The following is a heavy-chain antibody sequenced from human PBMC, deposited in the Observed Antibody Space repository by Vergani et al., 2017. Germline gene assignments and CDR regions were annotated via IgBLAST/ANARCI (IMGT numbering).Heavy chain of an antibody. D-gene: IGHD2-2*01. J-gene: IGHJ6*03. Sequence: EVQLVESGGGLVQPGGSLRLSCAASGFTFSSYWMSWVRQAPGKGLEWVANIKQDGSEKNYVDSVKGRFTISRDNAKNSLYLQMNRLRADDTAVYYCARARYCSSTSCYAYDYYMDVWGKGSTVTVSS. CDR1: GFTFSSYW. CDR3: ARARYCSSTSCYAYDYYMDV. CDR2: IKQDGSEK. V-gene: IGHV3-7*01.